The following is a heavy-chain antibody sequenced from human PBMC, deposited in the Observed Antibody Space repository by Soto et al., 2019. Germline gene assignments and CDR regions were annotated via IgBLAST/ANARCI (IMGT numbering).Heavy chain of an antibody. J-gene: IGHJ5*02. CDR3: ESDCEWAGRGYNCYDP. CDR2: VIPNFGTA. D-gene: IGHD1-26*01. V-gene: IGHV1-69*06. Sequence: QVQLVQSGAEVKKPGSSVKGSCKASGGTFSSYAISWVRQAPGQGLEWMGGVIPNFGTANYAQKFQGRVRINADKSTRTAYVELRSLRSEDTAVYCCESDCEWAGRGYNCYDPWGQGTLVTVSS. CDR1: GGTFSSYA.